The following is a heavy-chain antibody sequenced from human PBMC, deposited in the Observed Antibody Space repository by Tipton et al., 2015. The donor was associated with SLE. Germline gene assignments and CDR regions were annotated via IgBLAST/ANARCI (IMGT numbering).Heavy chain of an antibody. J-gene: IGHJ4*02. CDR1: GGSISSSSYY. D-gene: IGHD6-19*01. V-gene: IGHV4-39*07. CDR2: IYYSGST. Sequence: TLSLTCTVSGGSISSSSYYWGWIRQPPGKGLEWIGSIYYSGSTYYNPSLKSRVTISVDTSKNQFSLKLSSVTAADTAVYYCARGPERGAVAGFYFDYWGQGTLVTVSS. CDR3: ARGPERGAVAGFYFDY.